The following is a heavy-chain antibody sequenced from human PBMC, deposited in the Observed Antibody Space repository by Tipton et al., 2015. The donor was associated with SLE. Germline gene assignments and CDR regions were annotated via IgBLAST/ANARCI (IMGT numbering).Heavy chain of an antibody. D-gene: IGHD3-22*01. CDR3: TTPTYYDDNSGQEMDY. CDR2: IYPGDSET. Sequence: QLVQSGAEVKKPGESLKISCKGSGYNFTNYWIGWVRQMPGKGLEWMGIIYPGDSETRYSPSFQGQVNISADKSISTAYLQWSSLKASDTAMYYCTTPTYYDDNSGQEMDYWGQGTLVTVSS. V-gene: IGHV5-51*03. J-gene: IGHJ4*02. CDR1: GYNFTNYW.